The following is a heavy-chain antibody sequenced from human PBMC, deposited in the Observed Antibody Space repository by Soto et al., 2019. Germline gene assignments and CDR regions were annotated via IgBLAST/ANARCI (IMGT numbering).Heavy chain of an antibody. CDR2: TYYRSKWYN. V-gene: IGHV6-1*01. Sequence: SQTLSLTCAISGDSVSSNSAAWNWIRQSPSRGLEWLGRTYYRSKWYNDYAVSVKSRITINPDTSKNQFSLQLNSVTPEDTAVYYCARASSSWYVAVANWFDPWGQGTLVTVSS. J-gene: IGHJ5*02. CDR1: GDSVSSNSAA. D-gene: IGHD6-13*01. CDR3: ARASSSWYVAVANWFDP.